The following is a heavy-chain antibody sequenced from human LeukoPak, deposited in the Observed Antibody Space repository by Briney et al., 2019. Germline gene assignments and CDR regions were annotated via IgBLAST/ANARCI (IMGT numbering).Heavy chain of an antibody. CDR2: FEYSGST. V-gene: IGHV4-39*01. Sequence: PSETLSLTCTVSGGSISSRPYYWGWIRQPPGKGLEWLGSFEYSGSTYYKPSLKSRVTISVDTSKNQFSLKLSSVTAADTAVYYCARLVVSTWYHEVLLGRDYWGQGTLVTVSS. CDR3: ARLVVSTWYHEVLLGRDY. D-gene: IGHD6-13*01. CDR1: GGSISSRPYY. J-gene: IGHJ4*02.